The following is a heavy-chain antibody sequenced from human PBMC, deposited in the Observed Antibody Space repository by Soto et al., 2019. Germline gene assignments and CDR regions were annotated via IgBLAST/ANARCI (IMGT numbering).Heavy chain of an antibody. CDR3: AHRQRTVYFDY. CDR2: LYWDDDK. J-gene: IGHJ4*02. CDR1: GFSLSTSGVG. D-gene: IGHD4-17*01. Sequence: QITLKESGPTLVKPTQTLTLTCTFSGFSLSTSGVGVGWIRQPPGKALEWLALLYWDDDKRYSPSLKSRLTITKDNSKNQVVLTMTNMDPVDTATYYCAHRQRTVYFDYWGQGTLVTVSS. V-gene: IGHV2-5*02.